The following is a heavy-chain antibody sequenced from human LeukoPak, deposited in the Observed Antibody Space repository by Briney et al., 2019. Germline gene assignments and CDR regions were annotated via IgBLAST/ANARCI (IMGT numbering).Heavy chain of an antibody. CDR1: GFTFSSYS. J-gene: IGHJ3*02. CDR3: AKKTTVTSVDAFDI. Sequence: PGGSVRLSCAASGFTFSSYSMNWVRQAPGKGLEWVSSISSSSSYIYYADSVKGRFTISRDNAKNSLYLQMNSLRAEDTAVYYCAKKTTVTSVDAFDIWGQGTMVTVSS. CDR2: ISSSSSYI. V-gene: IGHV3-21*01. D-gene: IGHD4-17*01.